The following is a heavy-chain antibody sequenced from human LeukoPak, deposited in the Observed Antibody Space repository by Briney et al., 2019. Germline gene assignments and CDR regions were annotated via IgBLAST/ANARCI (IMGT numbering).Heavy chain of an antibody. D-gene: IGHD3-22*01. J-gene: IGHJ6*02. CDR2: ISGSDGST. CDR3: AKDKKYYDSSGSPYYYYGMDV. V-gene: IGHV3-23*01. Sequence: GGSLRLSCAASGFTFSSYAMSWVRQAPGKGLEWVSAISGSDGSTYYADSVKGRFTISRDNSKNTLYLQMNSLRAEDTAVYYCAKDKKYYDSSGSPYYYYGMDVWGQGTTVTVTS. CDR1: GFTFSSYA.